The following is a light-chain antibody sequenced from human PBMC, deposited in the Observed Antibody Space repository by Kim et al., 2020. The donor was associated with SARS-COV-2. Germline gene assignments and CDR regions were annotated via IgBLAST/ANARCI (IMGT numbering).Light chain of an antibody. CDR1: SSDIGTYNH. CDR2: DVS. CDR3: SSYAGTNNVI. J-gene: IGLJ2*01. V-gene: IGLV2-8*01. Sequence: QSALTQPPSASGSPGQSVAISCTGTSSDIGTYNHVSWYQQHPGKDPKLLIYDVSKRPSGVPDRFSACKSGNTASLTVSGLQAEDEADYYCSSYAGTNNVIFGGGTQLTVL.